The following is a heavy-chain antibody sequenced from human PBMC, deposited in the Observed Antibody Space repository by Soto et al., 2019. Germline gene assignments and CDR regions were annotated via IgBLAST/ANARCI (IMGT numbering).Heavy chain of an antibody. V-gene: IGHV1-69*13. Sequence: ASVKVSCKASGGTFSSYAISWVRQASGQGLEWMGGIIPIFGTANYAQKFQGRVTITADESTSTAYMELSSLRSEDTAVYYCAMRLRGITMIAAELYYWGQGTLVTV. CDR2: IIPIFGTA. J-gene: IGHJ4*02. CDR1: GGTFSSYA. D-gene: IGHD3-22*01. CDR3: AMRLRGITMIAAELYY.